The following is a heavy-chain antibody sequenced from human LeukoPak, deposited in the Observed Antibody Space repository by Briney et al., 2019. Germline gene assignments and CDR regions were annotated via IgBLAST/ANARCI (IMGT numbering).Heavy chain of an antibody. CDR3: ARELGPEFPYSSPLDAFDI. Sequence: SVKVSCKASGYTFTGYYMHWVRQAPGQGLEWMGGIIPIFGTANYAQKFQGRVTITADESTSTAYMELSSLRSEDTAVYYCARELGPEFPYSSPLDAFDIWGQGTMVTVSS. V-gene: IGHV1-69*13. D-gene: IGHD6-13*01. CDR2: IIPIFGTA. J-gene: IGHJ3*02. CDR1: GYTFTGYY.